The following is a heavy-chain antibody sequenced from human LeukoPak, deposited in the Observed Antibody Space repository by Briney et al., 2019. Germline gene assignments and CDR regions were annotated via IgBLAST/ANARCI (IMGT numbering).Heavy chain of an antibody. D-gene: IGHD6-13*01. CDR1: GFTFTSYA. CDR2: ISTGGGTT. CDR3: AKAYSSSWYVAFDY. Sequence: GGSLRLSCAASGFTFTSYAMNWVRQAPGKGLEWVSTISTGGGTTYYADSVKGRFTISRDNSKNTLYLQMNSLRAEDTAVYYCAKAYSSSWYVAFDYWGQGTLVTVSS. J-gene: IGHJ4*02. V-gene: IGHV3-23*01.